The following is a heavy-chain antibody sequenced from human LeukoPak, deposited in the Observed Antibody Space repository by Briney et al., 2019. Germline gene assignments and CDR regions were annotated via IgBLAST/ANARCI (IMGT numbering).Heavy chain of an antibody. CDR1: GGSISSSSYY. CDR3: ARRVAASIDY. V-gene: IGHV4-39*01. Sequence: SETLSLTCTVSGGSISSSSYYWGWIRQPPGKGLEWIGSIYYSGSTYYNPSLKSRVTISVDTSKNQFSLKLSSVTAADMAVYYCARRVAASIDYWGQGTLVTVSS. CDR2: IYYSGST. D-gene: IGHD6-13*01. J-gene: IGHJ4*02.